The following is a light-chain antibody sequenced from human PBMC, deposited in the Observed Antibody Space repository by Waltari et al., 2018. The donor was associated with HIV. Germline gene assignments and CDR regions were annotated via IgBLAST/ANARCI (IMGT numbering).Light chain of an antibody. V-gene: IGKV3-20*01. CDR1: PSVTSTY. J-gene: IGKJ1*01. Sequence: ELVLTQPPRPPSLAPRERPTPSSRDTPSVTSTYLAWYQQKPGQAPRLLIYGASTSATGIPDRFSGSGSETDFTLTISRLEPEDFAVYYCQQYGSSPGTFGQGTKVEIK. CDR2: GAS. CDR3: QQYGSSPGT.